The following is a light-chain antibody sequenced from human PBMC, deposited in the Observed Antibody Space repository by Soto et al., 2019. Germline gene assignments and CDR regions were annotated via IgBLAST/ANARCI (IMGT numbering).Light chain of an antibody. Sequence: DIQMTQSPSTLSASVGDRVTITCRASQSISSWLAWYQQKPGKAPKLLIYKASSLESGVPSRFSGSGSGTEFTLTISRLHPDDFATYYRQHYNSYLYTFGQGTKLEIK. CDR2: KAS. V-gene: IGKV1-5*03. J-gene: IGKJ2*01. CDR1: QSISSW. CDR3: QHYNSYLYT.